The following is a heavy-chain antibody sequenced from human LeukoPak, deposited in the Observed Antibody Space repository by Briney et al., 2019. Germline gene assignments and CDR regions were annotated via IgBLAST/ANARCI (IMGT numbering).Heavy chain of an antibody. CDR3: AKYSGDYFGDY. Sequence: QAGGSLRLSCAVSGLTFNNYAMSWVRQAPGKGLEWVSGISGSGGSTYYADSVKGRFTISRDNSKNTLYLQMNSLRVEDTAIYYCAKYSGDYFGDYWGQGNLVTVSS. CDR2: ISGSGGST. D-gene: IGHD1-26*01. J-gene: IGHJ4*02. CDR1: GLTFNNYA. V-gene: IGHV3-23*01.